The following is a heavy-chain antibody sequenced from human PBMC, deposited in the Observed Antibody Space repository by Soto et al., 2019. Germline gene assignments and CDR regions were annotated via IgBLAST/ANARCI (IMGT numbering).Heavy chain of an antibody. V-gene: IGHV1-69*06. Sequence: ASVKVSCKASGGIFSSFTISWVRQAPGQGLERLGGIIPIFDTPTYAQNFQGRVTITADKSTNTVYMELSSLRSEDTAVYYCATHGATTMARGAMKHYYYVMDVWGQGTTVTVSS. CDR2: IIPIFDTP. CDR3: ATHGATTMARGAMKHYYYVMDV. J-gene: IGHJ6*02. CDR1: GGIFSSFT. D-gene: IGHD3-10*01.